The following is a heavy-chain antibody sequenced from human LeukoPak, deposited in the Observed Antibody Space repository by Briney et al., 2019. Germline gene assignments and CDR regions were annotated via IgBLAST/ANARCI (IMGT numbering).Heavy chain of an antibody. D-gene: IGHD3-22*01. CDR1: GYTFTSYG. J-gene: IGHJ4*02. V-gene: IGHV1-18*01. CDR3: ARDRPNNYYDSSGYYN. CDR2: TSAYNGNT. Sequence: ASVKVSCKASGYTFTSYGISWVLQAPGQGLEWMGWTSAYNGNTNYAQKLQGRVTMTTDTSTSTAYMELRSLRSDDTAVYYCARDRPNNYYDSSGYYNWGQGTLVTVSS.